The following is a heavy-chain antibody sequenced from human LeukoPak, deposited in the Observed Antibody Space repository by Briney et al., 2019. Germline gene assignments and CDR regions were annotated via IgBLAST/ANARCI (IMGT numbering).Heavy chain of an antibody. Sequence: GASVKVSCKASGYTFTGYYMHWVRQAPGQGLEWMGWINPNSGGTNYAQKFQGRVTMTRDTSISTAYMELSRLRSDDTAVYYCARVDYGSGSYLDYWGQGTLVTVSS. CDR2: INPNSGGT. J-gene: IGHJ4*02. D-gene: IGHD3-10*01. V-gene: IGHV1-2*02. CDR3: ARVDYGSGSYLDY. CDR1: GYTFTGYY.